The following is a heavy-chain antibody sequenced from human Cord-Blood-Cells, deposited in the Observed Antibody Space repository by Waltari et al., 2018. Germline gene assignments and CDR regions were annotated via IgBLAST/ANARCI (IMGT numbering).Heavy chain of an antibody. Sequence: QVTLKESGPVLVKPTETLTLTCTVSGFSLSNARLGVSWIRQPPGKALEWLAHIFSNDEKSYSTSLKSRLTISKDTSKSQVVLTMTNMDPVDTATYYCARRITIFGVVPHFDYWGQGTLVTVSS. D-gene: IGHD3-3*01. CDR2: IFSNDEK. CDR1: GFSLSNARLG. V-gene: IGHV2-26*01. J-gene: IGHJ4*02. CDR3: ARRITIFGVVPHFDY.